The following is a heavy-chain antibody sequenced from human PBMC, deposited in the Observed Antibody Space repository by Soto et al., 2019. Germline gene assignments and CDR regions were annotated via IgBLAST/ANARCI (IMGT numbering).Heavy chain of an antibody. Sequence: QVQLQESGPGLVMPSETLSLTCTVSGDSISGSPYFWGWIRQPPGKRLEWFGSIFYVGYTLYTPSLNSRVTISVDTSKIQFSLKLTSVAAADTAISFCARLQAAAPHYWGQGILVTVSS. J-gene: IGHJ4*02. V-gene: IGHV4-39*01. CDR1: GDSISGSPYF. CDR2: IFYVGYT. D-gene: IGHD6-13*01. CDR3: ARLQAAAPHY.